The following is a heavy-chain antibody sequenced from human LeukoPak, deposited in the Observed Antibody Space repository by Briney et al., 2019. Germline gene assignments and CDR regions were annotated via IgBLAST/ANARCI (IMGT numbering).Heavy chain of an antibody. CDR3: AREPWYTSLVYYFDY. CDR2: IIPIFGTA. CDR1: GGTFSSYA. J-gene: IGHJ4*02. V-gene: IGHV1-69*06. Sequence: ASVKVSCKASGGTFSSYAISWVRQAPGQGLEWMGGIIPIFGTANYAQKFQGRVTITADKSTSTAYMELSSLRSEDTAVYYCAREPWYTSLVYYFDYWGQGTLATVSS. D-gene: IGHD2-2*02.